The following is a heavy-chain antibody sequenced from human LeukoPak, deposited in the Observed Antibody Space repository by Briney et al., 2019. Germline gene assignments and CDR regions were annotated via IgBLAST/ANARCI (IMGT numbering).Heavy chain of an antibody. Sequence: GESLKISCKGSGYSFTSYWIAWVRQMPGKGLEWVGIIYPSDSDTRYSPSFQGQVTISADKSLNTAYLQWNSLKASDTAMYYCARHVRDSSGYVDYWGQGTLVTVSS. CDR1: GYSFTSYW. CDR2: IYPSDSDT. D-gene: IGHD3-22*01. J-gene: IGHJ4*02. CDR3: ARHVRDSSGYVDY. V-gene: IGHV5-51*01.